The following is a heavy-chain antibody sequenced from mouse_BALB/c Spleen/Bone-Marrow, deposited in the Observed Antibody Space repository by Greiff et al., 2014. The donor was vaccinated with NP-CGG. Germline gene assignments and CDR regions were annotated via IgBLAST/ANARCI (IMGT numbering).Heavy chain of an antibody. J-gene: IGHJ2*01. CDR1: GYTFTSYW. Sequence: QVQLQQSGAELVKPGASVKLSCKAPGYTFTSYWMHWVKQRPGQGLEWIGEINPSNGRTNYNEKFKSKATLTVDKSSSTAYMQLSSLTSEDSAVYYCARTYFDYWGQGTTPTVSS. V-gene: IGHV1S81*02. CDR2: INPSNGRT. CDR3: ARTYFDY.